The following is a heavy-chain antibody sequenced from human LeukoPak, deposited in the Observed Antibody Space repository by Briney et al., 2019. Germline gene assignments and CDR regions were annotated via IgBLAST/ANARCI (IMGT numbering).Heavy chain of an antibody. D-gene: IGHD3-22*01. CDR3: ARGRSGYYDSSGYYY. CDR2: INHSGST. CDR1: GGSYSGYY. V-gene: IGHV4-34*01. Sequence: SETLSLTCAVYGGSYSGYYWSWIRQPPGKGLEWIGEINHSGSTNYNPSLKSRVTISVDTSKNQFSLKLSSVTAADTAVYYCARGRSGYYDSSGYYYWGQGTLVTVSP. J-gene: IGHJ4*02.